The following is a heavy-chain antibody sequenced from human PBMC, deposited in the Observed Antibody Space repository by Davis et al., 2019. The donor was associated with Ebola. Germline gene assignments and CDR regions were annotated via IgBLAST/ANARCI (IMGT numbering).Heavy chain of an antibody. V-gene: IGHV3-20*04. J-gene: IGHJ4*02. D-gene: IGHD6-13*01. Sequence: GESLKISCAASGFTFSDAWMTWVRQAPGKGLEWVSGISWNGDITGYADSVKGRFTISRDNAKNSLYLRMNSLRAEDTALYYCARGQLGDFWGQGTLVTVSS. CDR3: ARGQLGDF. CDR1: GFTFSDAW. CDR2: ISWNGDIT.